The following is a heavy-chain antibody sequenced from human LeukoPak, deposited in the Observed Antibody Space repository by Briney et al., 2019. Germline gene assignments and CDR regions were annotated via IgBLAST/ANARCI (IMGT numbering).Heavy chain of an antibody. CDR2: FSDSAGTT. CDR1: GFTVSSYA. Sequence: GGSLRLSCAASGFTVSSYAMSWVRQAPGKGLEWVSVFSDSAGTTFYADSVKGRFTISRDNSKNTLYLQMNSLRAEDTAIYYCAKIGVSGYNSGDYFDYWGQGTLVTVSS. CDR3: AKIGVSGYNSGDYFDY. J-gene: IGHJ4*02. D-gene: IGHD6-19*01. V-gene: IGHV3-23*01.